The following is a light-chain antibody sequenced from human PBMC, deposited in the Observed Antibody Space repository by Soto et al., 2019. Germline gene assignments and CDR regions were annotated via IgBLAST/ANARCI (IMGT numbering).Light chain of an antibody. CDR3: QQYNNWPLT. Sequence: EIVITPSPATQSVSPGERANLSCRASQSVSSNLAWYQQKPGQAPRLLIYGASTRATGIPARFSGSGSGTEFTLTISSLQSEDFAVYYCQQYNNWPLTFGGGTKVDIK. J-gene: IGKJ4*01. CDR1: QSVSSN. CDR2: GAS. V-gene: IGKV3-15*01.